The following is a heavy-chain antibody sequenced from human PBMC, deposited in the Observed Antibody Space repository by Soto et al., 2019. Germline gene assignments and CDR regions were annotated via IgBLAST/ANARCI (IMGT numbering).Heavy chain of an antibody. CDR3: ARTARYSPYYFDY. CDR2: IWYDGTNK. CDR1: GFTFSSYG. D-gene: IGHD5-18*01. Sequence: QVQLVESGGGVVQPGRSLRLSCAASGFTFSSYGMHWVRQAPGKGLEWVAVIWYDGTNKYYADSVKGRFTIPRDNSKNTLYLQMNSLRAEDTAVYYCARTARYSPYYFDYWGQGTLVTVSS. J-gene: IGHJ4*02. V-gene: IGHV3-33*01.